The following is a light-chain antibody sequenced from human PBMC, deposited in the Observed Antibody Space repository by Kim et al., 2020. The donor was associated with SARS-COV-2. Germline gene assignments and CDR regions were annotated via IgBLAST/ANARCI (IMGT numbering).Light chain of an antibody. V-gene: IGKV3-11*01. CDR1: QSVSSY. Sequence: LSPGERATLSCRASQSVSSYLAWYQQKPGQAPRLLIYDASNRATGIPARFSGSGSGTDFTLTISSLEPEDFAVYYCQQRSNWPPTFGGGTKVEIK. CDR2: DAS. CDR3: QQRSNWPPT. J-gene: IGKJ4*01.